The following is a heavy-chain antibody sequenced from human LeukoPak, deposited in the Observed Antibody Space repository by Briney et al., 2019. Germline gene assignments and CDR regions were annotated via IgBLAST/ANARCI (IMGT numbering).Heavy chain of an antibody. V-gene: IGHV4-61*02. CDR3: ARDLVKHSSSATGGVDAFDI. D-gene: IGHD6-6*01. CDR1: GGSISSGSYY. CDR2: IYTSGST. J-gene: IGHJ3*02. Sequence: SQTLSLTCTVSGGSISSGSYYWSWIRQPAGKGLEWIGRIYTSGSTNYNPSLKSRVTISVDTSKNQFSLKLSSVTAADTAVYYCARDLVKHSSSATGGVDAFDIWGQGTMVTVSS.